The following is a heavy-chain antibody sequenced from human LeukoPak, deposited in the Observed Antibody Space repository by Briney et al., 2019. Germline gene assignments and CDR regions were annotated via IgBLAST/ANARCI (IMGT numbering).Heavy chain of an antibody. D-gene: IGHD5-12*01. CDR3: ARRGSIVARGWFDP. V-gene: IGHV4-39*01. CDR1: GGSISSSSYY. CDR2: IYYSGST. J-gene: IGHJ5*02. Sequence: SETLSLTCTVSGGSISSSSYYWGWIRQPPGKGLEWIGSIYYSGSTYYNPSLKSRVTISVDTSKNQFSLELSSVTAADTAVYYCARRGSIVARGWFDPWGQGTLDTVPS.